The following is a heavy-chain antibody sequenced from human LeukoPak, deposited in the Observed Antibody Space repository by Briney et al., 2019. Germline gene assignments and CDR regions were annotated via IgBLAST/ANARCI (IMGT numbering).Heavy chain of an antibody. CDR1: GFIVSSNY. CDR3: ARRQGKTVALDY. CDR2: IYSGGRT. V-gene: IGHV3-53*01. J-gene: IGHJ4*02. D-gene: IGHD4-17*01. Sequence: GGSLRLSCAASGFIVSSNYMSWVRQAPGKGPEWVSVIYSGGRTYYADSVKGRFTISRDKSKNTLYLQMNSLRDEDTAVYYCARRQGKTVALDYWGQGILVTVSS.